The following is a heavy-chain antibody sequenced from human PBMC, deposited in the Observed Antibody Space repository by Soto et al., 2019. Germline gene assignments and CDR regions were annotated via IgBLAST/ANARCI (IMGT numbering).Heavy chain of an antibody. CDR3: ARSPYSSGYYYAIDY. Sequence: PSETLSLTCTVSGGSISSGGYYWNWIRQHPGKGLEWIGYIYYSGSTYYNPSLKSRVTISVDTSKNQFSLKLSSVTAADTAVYYCARSPYSSGYYYAIDYWCQGTQVTVSS. J-gene: IGHJ4*02. D-gene: IGHD3-22*01. CDR1: GGSISSGGYY. V-gene: IGHV4-31*03. CDR2: IYYSGST.